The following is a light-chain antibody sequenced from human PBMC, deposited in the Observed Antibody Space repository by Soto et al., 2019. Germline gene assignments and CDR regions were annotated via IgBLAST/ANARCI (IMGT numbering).Light chain of an antibody. CDR1: QSVLYSSNNNNY. CDR2: WAS. V-gene: IGKV4-1*01. CDR3: HQYYNTPWT. J-gene: IGKJ1*01. Sequence: DIVMTQSPDSLAVSLGERATINCKSSQSVLYSSNNNNYLAWYQQKPGQPPKLLIYWASTRESGVPDRFSGSGSGTDFTLTISSLQAEDVAVYFCHQYYNTPWTFGQGTKVDIK.